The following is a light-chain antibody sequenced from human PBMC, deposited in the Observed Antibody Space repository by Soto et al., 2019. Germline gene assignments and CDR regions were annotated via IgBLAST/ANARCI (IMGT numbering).Light chain of an antibody. CDR3: QQYDSLRT. Sequence: DILMTQSPSTLSASVGDTVAITCRASQTISTYLNWFQQKPGKAPKLLIYDASNLETGVPSRFSGTGSGTDFTFTISSLQPEDIATYYCQQYDSLRTFGQGTKVDIK. J-gene: IGKJ1*01. V-gene: IGKV1-33*01. CDR1: QTISTY. CDR2: DAS.